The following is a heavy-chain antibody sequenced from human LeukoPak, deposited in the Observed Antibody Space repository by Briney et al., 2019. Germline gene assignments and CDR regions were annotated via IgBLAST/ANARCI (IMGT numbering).Heavy chain of an antibody. D-gene: IGHD6-13*01. Sequence: GGSLRLSCAASGFTFSSYAMHWVRQAPGKGLEWVAVISYDGSNKYYADSVKGRFTISRDNSKNTLYLQMNSLRAEDTAVYYCAKGTAAAGTLFDYWGQGTLVTVSS. CDR2: ISYDGSNK. V-gene: IGHV3-30-3*01. CDR1: GFTFSSYA. CDR3: AKGTAAAGTLFDY. J-gene: IGHJ4*02.